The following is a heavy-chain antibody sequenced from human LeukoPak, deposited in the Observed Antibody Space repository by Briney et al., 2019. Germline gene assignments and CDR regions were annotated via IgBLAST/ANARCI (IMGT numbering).Heavy chain of an antibody. CDR3: ARDGGGNRNFDY. Sequence: PSETLSLTCYVSGASMVGYYWSWIRQSAGGGLEWIGRVHNSGSTNYHPSLRSRVTLSEDVSKSQFYLRLTSVTAADTAVYYCARDGGGNRNFDYWGQGTLVTVSS. D-gene: IGHD4-23*01. V-gene: IGHV4-4*07. CDR1: GASMVGYY. J-gene: IGHJ4*02. CDR2: VHNSGST.